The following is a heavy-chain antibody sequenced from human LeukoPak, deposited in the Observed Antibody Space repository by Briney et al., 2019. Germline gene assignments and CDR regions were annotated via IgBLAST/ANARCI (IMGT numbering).Heavy chain of an antibody. CDR3: ARGSSQGFDP. CDR1: GGSISSYY. Sequence: PSETLSLTCTVSGGSISSYYWSWIRQPPGKGLEWIGYIYYSGSTNYNPSLKSRVTISVDTSKNQFSLKLSSVTAADMAVYYCARGSSQGFDPWGQGTLVTVSS. J-gene: IGHJ5*02. CDR2: IYYSGST. D-gene: IGHD6-13*01. V-gene: IGHV4-59*01.